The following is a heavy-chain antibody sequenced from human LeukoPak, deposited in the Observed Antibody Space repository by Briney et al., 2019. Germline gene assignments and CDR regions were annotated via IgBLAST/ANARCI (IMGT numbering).Heavy chain of an antibody. CDR3: ARRKFYDTYLDP. CDR1: EYDFANYW. CDR2: AHPANSII. V-gene: IGHV5-51*01. D-gene: IGHD2/OR15-2a*01. Sequence: GESLKISCKGPEYDFANYWIGWVRQTPGRGLEWMGIAHPANSIIHYGPSFQGQVTISFDRSLSTAYLQWTSLKASDSGMYFCARRKFYDTYLDPWGRGTLVTVSS. J-gene: IGHJ5*02.